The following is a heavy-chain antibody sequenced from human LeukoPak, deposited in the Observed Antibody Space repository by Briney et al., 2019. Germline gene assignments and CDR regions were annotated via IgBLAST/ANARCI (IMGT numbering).Heavy chain of an antibody. J-gene: IGHJ4*02. CDR2: IYYSGST. CDR1: GGSISSGGYY. D-gene: IGHD2-15*01. CDR3: ARTSIVVVVAAWGTSSYYFDY. V-gene: IGHV4-31*03. Sequence: SQTLSLTCTASGGSISSGGYYWSWIRQHPGKGLEWIGYIYYSGSTYYNPSLKSRVTISVDTSKNQFSLKLSSVTAADTAVYYCARTSIVVVVAAWGTSSYYFDYWGQGTLVTVSS.